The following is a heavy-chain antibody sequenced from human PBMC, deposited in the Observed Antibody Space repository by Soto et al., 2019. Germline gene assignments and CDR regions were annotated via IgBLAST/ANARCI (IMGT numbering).Heavy chain of an antibody. V-gene: IGHV1-69*12. CDR1: GGTFSSYA. CDR3: ASRSRIAARQRWEFDY. CDR2: IIPIFGTA. D-gene: IGHD6-6*01. J-gene: IGHJ4*02. Sequence: QVQLVQSGAEEKKPGSSVKVSCKASGGTFSSYAISWVRQAPGQGLEWMGGIIPIFGTANYAQKFQGRVTITADESTSTAYMELSSLSSEDTAVYYCASRSRIAARQRWEFDYWGQGTLVTVSS.